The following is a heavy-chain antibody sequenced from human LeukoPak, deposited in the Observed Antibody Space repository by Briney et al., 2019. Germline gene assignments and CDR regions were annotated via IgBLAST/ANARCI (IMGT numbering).Heavy chain of an antibody. Sequence: ASVKVSCKASGYTFTSYGISWVRQAPGQGLEWMGWISAYNRNTNYAQKLQGRVTMTTDTSTSTAYMELRSLRSDDTAVYYCARGSDSSSWYFLDYWGQGTLVTVSS. CDR2: ISAYNRNT. J-gene: IGHJ4*02. D-gene: IGHD6-13*01. CDR3: ARGSDSSSWYFLDY. CDR1: GYTFTSYG. V-gene: IGHV1-18*01.